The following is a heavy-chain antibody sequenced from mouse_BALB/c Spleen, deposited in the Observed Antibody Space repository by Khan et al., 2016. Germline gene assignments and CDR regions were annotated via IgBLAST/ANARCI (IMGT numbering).Heavy chain of an antibody. CDR2: ISYSGST. CDR3: ARYDYDRCYFDY. Sequence: EVQLQESGPGLVKPSQSLSLTCTVTGYSITSDYAWNWIRQFPGKKLEWMGYISYSGSTSYNPSLKSRISITRDTSKNQFFLQLNSVATEDTATYYCARYDYDRCYFDYWSQGTTLTVSS. V-gene: IGHV3-2*02. D-gene: IGHD2-4*01. CDR1: GYSITSDYA. J-gene: IGHJ2*01.